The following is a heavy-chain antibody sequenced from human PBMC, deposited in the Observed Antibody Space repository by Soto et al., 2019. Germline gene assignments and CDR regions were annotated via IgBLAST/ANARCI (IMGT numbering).Heavy chain of an antibody. CDR3: ARHQSHSSSYVDP. D-gene: IGHD6-13*01. CDR1: GGSISSSSYY. Sequence: SETLSLTCTVSGGSISSSSYYWGSIRQPPGKGLEWIGSIYYSGSTYYNPSLKSRVTISVDTSKNQFSLKLSSVTAADTAVYYCARHQSHSSSYVDPWGQGTLVTVSS. CDR2: IYYSGST. V-gene: IGHV4-39*01. J-gene: IGHJ5*02.